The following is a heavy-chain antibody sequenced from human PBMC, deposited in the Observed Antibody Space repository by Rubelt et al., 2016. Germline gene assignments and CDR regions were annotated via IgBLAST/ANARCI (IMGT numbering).Heavy chain of an antibody. CDR3: ARETTSDYGVIDL. J-gene: IGHJ5*02. Sequence: GFTFSNYGIHWVRQSPVKGLEWVAVIWYDGSNKYYADSVKGRFTISRDNAKNTLDLQMNSLRVEDTAVYYCARETTSDYGVIDLWGQGTLVIVSS. V-gene: IGHV3-33*01. CDR1: GFTFSNYG. D-gene: IGHD4-17*01. CDR2: IWYDGSNK.